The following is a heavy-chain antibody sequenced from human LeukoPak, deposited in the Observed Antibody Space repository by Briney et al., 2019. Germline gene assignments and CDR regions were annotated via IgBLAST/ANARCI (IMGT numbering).Heavy chain of an antibody. CDR3: AVYGSGLFP. V-gene: IGHV3-7*01. J-gene: IGHJ6*04. CDR2: IKQDGGEK. CDR1: GFTVSSNY. Sequence: GGSLRLSCAASGFTVSSNYMSWVRQAPGKGLEWVANIKQDGGEKYYVDSVKGRFTISRDNAKNSLFLHMNSLRAEDTAVYYCAVYGSGLFPWGKGTTVTISS. D-gene: IGHD3-10*01.